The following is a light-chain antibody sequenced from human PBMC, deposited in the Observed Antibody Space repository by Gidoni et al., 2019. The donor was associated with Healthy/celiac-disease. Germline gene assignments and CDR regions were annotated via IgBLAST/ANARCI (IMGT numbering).Light chain of an antibody. CDR1: SSDVGSYNL. V-gene: IGLV2-23*01. CDR3: CSYAGSSWV. Sequence: QSALTQPASVSGSPGQSITISCTGTSSDVGSYNLVSWYQQHPGKAPKLMIYEGSKRPSGVSNRFSGSKSGNTASLTISGLQAEDEADYYCCSYAGSSWVFGGGTKLTVI. J-gene: IGLJ3*02. CDR2: EGS.